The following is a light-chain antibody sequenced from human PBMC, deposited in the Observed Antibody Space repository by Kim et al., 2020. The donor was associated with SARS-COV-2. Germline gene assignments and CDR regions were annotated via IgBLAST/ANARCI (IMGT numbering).Light chain of an antibody. V-gene: IGLV3-19*01. J-gene: IGLJ1*01. CDR2: GKN. CDR3: NSRDSTGNHLYV. Sequence: SSELTQDPAVSVALGQTVRITCQGDSLRSYYASWYQQKPGQAPVLVIYGKNNRPSGIPDPFSGSSSGNTASLTITGAQAEDEADYYCNSRDSTGNHLYVF. CDR1: SLRSYY.